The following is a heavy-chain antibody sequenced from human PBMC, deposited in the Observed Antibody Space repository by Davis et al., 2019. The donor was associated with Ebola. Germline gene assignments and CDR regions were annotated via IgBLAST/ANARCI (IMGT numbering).Heavy chain of an antibody. J-gene: IGHJ3*02. D-gene: IGHD3-10*01. V-gene: IGHV4-4*02. CDR1: DGSISRSNW. CDR2: INHSGST. Sequence: MPSETLSLTCAVSDGSISRSNWWSWVRQPPGKGLEWIGEINHSGSTNYNPSLKSRVTISVDTSKNQFSLKLSSVTAADTADYYCARGELLDIWGQGTMVTVSS. CDR3: ARGELLDI.